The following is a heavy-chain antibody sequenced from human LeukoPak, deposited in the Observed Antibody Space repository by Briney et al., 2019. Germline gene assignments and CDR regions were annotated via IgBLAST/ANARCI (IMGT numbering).Heavy chain of an antibody. J-gene: IGHJ4*02. V-gene: IGHV1-8*01. D-gene: IGHD6-13*01. CDR3: ARGSSWYPT. CDR2: MNPNSGNT. Sequence: ASVKVSCKASGYTFTSYDINWVRQATGQGLEWMRWMNPNSGNTGYAQKFQGRVTMTRNTSVSTAYMVLSSLRPEDTAVYYCARGSSWYPTWGQGTLVTVSS. CDR1: GYTFTSYD.